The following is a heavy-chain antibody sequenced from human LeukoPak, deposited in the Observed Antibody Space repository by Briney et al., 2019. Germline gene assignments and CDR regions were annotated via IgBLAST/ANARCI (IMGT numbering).Heavy chain of an antibody. Sequence: GASVKVSCKASGYTFTGYYMHWVRQAPGQGLEWMGWMNPNSGNTGYAQKFQGRVTMTRNTSISTAYMELSSLRSEDTAVYYCARGRIPFDPWGQGTLVTVSS. D-gene: IGHD5-18*01. J-gene: IGHJ5*02. CDR3: ARGRIPFDP. CDR2: MNPNSGNT. CDR1: GYTFTGYY. V-gene: IGHV1-8*02.